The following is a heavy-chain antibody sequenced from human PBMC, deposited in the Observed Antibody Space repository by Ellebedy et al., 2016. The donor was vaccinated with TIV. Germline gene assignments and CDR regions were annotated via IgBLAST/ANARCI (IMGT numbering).Heavy chain of an antibody. Sequence: GESLKISCAASGLTFSSYDMNWVRQAPGKGLEWVSVISGDGGRTYYADSVKGRFTISRNNSKNTLYLQMNSLRAEDTAVYYCAREHDYGEGDYWGQGTLVTVSS. CDR1: GLTFSSYD. CDR2: ISGDGGRT. CDR3: AREHDYGEGDY. V-gene: IGHV3-23*01. J-gene: IGHJ4*02. D-gene: IGHD4-17*01.